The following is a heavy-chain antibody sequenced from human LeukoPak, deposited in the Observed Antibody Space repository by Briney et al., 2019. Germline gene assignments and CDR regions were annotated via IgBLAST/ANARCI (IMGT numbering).Heavy chain of an antibody. Sequence: GGSLRLSCAASGFTFSSYAMHWVRQAPGKGLEWVAVISYDGSNKYYADSVKGRFTISRDNSKNTLYLQMNSLRAEDTVVYYCASARVYYYGMDVWGQGTTVTVSS. CDR1: GFTFSSYA. CDR3: ASARVYYYGMDV. V-gene: IGHV3-30*04. CDR2: ISYDGSNK. J-gene: IGHJ6*02.